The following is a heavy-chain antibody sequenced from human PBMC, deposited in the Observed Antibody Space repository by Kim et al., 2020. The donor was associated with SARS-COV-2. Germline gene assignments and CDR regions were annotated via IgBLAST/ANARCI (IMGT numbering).Heavy chain of an antibody. CDR2: INHSGST. CDR1: GGSFSGYY. Sequence: SETLSLTCAVYGGSFSGYYWSWIRQPPGKGLEWIGEINHSGSTNYNPSLKSRVTISVDTSKNQFSLKLSSVTAADTAVYYCATLRRQWLVFFDQHRYGMDVWGQGTTVTVSS. D-gene: IGHD6-19*01. V-gene: IGHV4-34*01. CDR3: ATLRRQWLVFFDQHRYGMDV. J-gene: IGHJ6*02.